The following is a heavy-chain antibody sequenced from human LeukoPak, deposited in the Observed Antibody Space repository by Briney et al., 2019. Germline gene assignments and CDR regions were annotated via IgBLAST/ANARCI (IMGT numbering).Heavy chain of an antibody. CDR1: GFSLSTSGVG. J-gene: IGHJ4*02. D-gene: IGHD5-12*01. CDR3: ALEGGYSGYDSVVFDY. CDR2: IYWNDDK. Sequence: ESGPTLVKPTQTLTLTCTFSGFSLSTSGVGVGWIRQPPGKALEWLALIYWNDDKRYSPSLKSRLTITKDTSKNQVVLTMTNMDPVDTATYYCALEGGYSGYDSVVFDYWGQGTLVTVSS. V-gene: IGHV2-5*01.